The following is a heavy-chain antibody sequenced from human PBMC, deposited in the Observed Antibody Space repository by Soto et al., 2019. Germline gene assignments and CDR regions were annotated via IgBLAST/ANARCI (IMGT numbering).Heavy chain of an antibody. D-gene: IGHD2-15*01. J-gene: IGHJ3*02. CDR2: IVVGSGNT. CDR1: GFTFTSSA. Sequence: ASVKVSCKASGFTFTSSAMQWVRQARGQRLEWIGWIVVGSGNTNYAQKFQERVTITRDMSTSKAYMELSSLRSEDTAVYYCAAAPNPADPYCSGGSCYPGLAFDIWGQGTMVTVSS. V-gene: IGHV1-58*02. CDR3: AAAPNPADPYCSGGSCYPGLAFDI.